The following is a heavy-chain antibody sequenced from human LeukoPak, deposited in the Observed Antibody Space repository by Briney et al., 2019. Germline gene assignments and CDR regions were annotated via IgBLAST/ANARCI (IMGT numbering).Heavy chain of an antibody. J-gene: IGHJ5*02. V-gene: IGHV4-34*01. Sequence: SETLSLTCAVYGGSFSGYYWSWIRQPPGKGLEWIGEINHSGSTNYNPSLKSRVTISVDTSKNQFSLKLSSVTAADTAVYYCARGGRGYCSGGSCARIDPWGQGTLVTVSS. CDR1: GGSFSGYY. CDR2: INHSGST. CDR3: ARGGRGYCSGGSCARIDP. D-gene: IGHD2-15*01.